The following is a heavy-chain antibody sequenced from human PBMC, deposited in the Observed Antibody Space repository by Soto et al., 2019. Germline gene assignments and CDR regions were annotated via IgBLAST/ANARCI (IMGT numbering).Heavy chain of an antibody. Sequence: QMQLQESGPGRVKPSETLSLTCAVSSASISSEQRWSWVRQPPGKGLEWIGEIHHSGNTNSNPSLKSRVTMSVDKSKNQFSLNLNPLTAADTAVYYCARSFGWYAIDQWSQGTLVTVSS. V-gene: IGHV4-4*02. CDR1: SASISSEQR. CDR3: ARSFGWYAIDQ. D-gene: IGHD6-19*01. CDR2: IHHSGNT. J-gene: IGHJ4*02.